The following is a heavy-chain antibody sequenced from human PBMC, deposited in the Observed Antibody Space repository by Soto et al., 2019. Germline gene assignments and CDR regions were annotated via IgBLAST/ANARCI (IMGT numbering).Heavy chain of an antibody. CDR1: GDSISSGGYS. V-gene: IGHV4-30-2*01. CDR2: IYHSGGT. CDR3: AREYAFSSDY. J-gene: IGHJ4*02. D-gene: IGHD2-2*01. Sequence: SSETLSLTCAVSGDSISSGGYSWNWIRQPPGKGLEWIGYIYHSGGTDYNPSLKSRVTITVDSSNNQFSLKLNSVTAADTAVYYCAREYAFSSDYWGQGTVVTVSS.